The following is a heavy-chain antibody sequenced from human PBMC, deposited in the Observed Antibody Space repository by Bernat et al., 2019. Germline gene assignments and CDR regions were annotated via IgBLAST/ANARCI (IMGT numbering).Heavy chain of an antibody. J-gene: IGHJ4*02. CDR2: ISYDGSNK. D-gene: IGHD6-13*01. V-gene: IGHV3-30-3*01. CDR3: AAAVGY. CDR1: GFTFSSYA. Sequence: QVQLVESGGGVVQPGRSLRLSCAASGFTFSSYAMHWVRQAPGKGLEWVAVISYDGSNKYSADSVKGRFTISRENSKNTLYLQMNSLRAEDTAVYYCAAAVGYWGQGTLVTVSS.